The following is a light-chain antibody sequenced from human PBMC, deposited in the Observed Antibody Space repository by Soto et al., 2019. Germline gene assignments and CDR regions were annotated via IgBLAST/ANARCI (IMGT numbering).Light chain of an antibody. V-gene: IGKV3-11*01. CDR1: HSASSS. J-gene: IGKJ1*01. CDR3: QQRSNWPPTWT. CDR2: DAS. Sequence: EIVLTQSPGTLSLSPGERATLSCRASHSASSSLAWYQQKPGQAPRLLIYDASNRATGIPARFSGSGSGSDFTLTISSLEPEDFAVYYCQQRSNWPPTWTFGQGTKVDIK.